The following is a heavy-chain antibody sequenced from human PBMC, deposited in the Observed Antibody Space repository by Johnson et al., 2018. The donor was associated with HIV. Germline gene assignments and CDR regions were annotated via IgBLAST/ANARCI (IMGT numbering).Heavy chain of an antibody. J-gene: IGHJ3*02. D-gene: IGHD2-21*02. CDR3: AKDLVVTAPGAFDI. CDR2: IRYDGSNK. CDR1: GFTFSSYA. Sequence: QVQLVESGGGVVQPGRSLRLSCAASGFTFSSYALHWVRQAPGKGLEWVAFIRYDGSNKYYADSVTGRFTISRDNSKNKLYLQMSSLRSEDTAVYYCAKDLVVTAPGAFDIWGQGTMVTVSS. V-gene: IGHV3-30*02.